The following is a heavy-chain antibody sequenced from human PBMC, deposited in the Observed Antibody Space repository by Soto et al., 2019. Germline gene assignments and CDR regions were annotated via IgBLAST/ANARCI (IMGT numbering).Heavy chain of an antibody. CDR1: GYTFTSYG. D-gene: IGHD3-22*01. CDR3: ARDPFITMIVVVINSYGMDV. Sequence: ASVKVSCKASGYTFTSYGISWVRQAPGQGLEWMGWISAYNGNTNYAQKLQGRATMTTDTSTSTAYMELRSLRSDDTAVYYCARDPFITMIVVVINSYGMDVWGQGTTVTAP. CDR2: ISAYNGNT. V-gene: IGHV1-18*01. J-gene: IGHJ6*02.